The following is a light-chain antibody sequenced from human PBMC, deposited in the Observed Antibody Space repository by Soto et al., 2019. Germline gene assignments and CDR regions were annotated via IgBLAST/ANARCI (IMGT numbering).Light chain of an antibody. Sequence: DIQMTQSPASLSASVGDSGIITCRASQTISSHLAWYQQKPGKAPSLLVYAASSLASGVPARFTGSGSGTDFTLTISSLQPEDFAIYYCQQSYTTPITFGQGTRLEI. CDR3: QQSYTTPIT. CDR2: AAS. CDR1: QTISSH. V-gene: IGKV1-39*01. J-gene: IGKJ5*01.